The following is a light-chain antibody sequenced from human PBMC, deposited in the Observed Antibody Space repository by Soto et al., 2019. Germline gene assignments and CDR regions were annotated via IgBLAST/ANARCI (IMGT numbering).Light chain of an antibody. CDR1: QTISIW. CDR3: QQYNSYST. Sequence: DIQMTQSPSTLSASVGDRVTITCRASQTISIWLAWYQQKPGKAPELLIYDASSLESGVPSRFSGSGYGTEFTLTISSLQPDDFATYYCQQYNSYSTFGQGTTLEIQ. V-gene: IGKV1-5*01. J-gene: IGKJ2*01. CDR2: DAS.